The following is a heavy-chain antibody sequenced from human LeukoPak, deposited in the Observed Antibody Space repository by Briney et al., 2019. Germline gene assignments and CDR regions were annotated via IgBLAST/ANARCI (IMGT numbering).Heavy chain of an antibody. CDR3: AKTTSSLWFGEFRGGANYIDY. J-gene: IGHJ4*02. D-gene: IGHD3-10*01. CDR2: ISGSGGTT. CDR1: GFNFNRFA. Sequence: GGSLRLSCTASGFNFNRFAVTWVRQAPGKGLEWVSAISGSGGTTHYADSVKGRFSISRDNSKNTLYLQLSRVRAEDTAVYYCAKTTSSLWFGEFRGGANYIDYWGQGALVTVSS. V-gene: IGHV3-23*01.